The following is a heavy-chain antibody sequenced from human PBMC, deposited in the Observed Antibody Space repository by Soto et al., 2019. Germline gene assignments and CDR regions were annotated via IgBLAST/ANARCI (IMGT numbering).Heavy chain of an antibody. CDR3: ARDGYGDPYYYYGMDV. J-gene: IGHJ6*02. V-gene: IGHV3-48*03. D-gene: IGHD4-17*01. Sequence: GGSLRLSCAASGFAFGFYELSWVRQAPGKGLEWVSYISTSGDTIYYADSVKGRFTISRDNARNSLYLQMNSLRAEDTAVYYCARDGYGDPYYYYGMDVWGQGTTVTVS. CDR2: ISTSGDTI. CDR1: GFAFGFYE.